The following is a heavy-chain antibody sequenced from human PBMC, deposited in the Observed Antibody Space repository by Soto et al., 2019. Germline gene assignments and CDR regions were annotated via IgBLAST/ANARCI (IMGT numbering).Heavy chain of an antibody. D-gene: IGHD2-15*01. Sequence: SVKVSFKASGFTFTSSAVQWVRQARGQRLEWIGWIVVGSGNTNYAQKFQERVTITRDMSTSTAYMELSSLRSGDTAVYYCAARLPLIGYCSGGSCPTGGMDVWGQGTTVTVSS. J-gene: IGHJ6*02. CDR1: GFTFTSSA. V-gene: IGHV1-58*01. CDR2: IVVGSGNT. CDR3: AARLPLIGYCSGGSCPTGGMDV.